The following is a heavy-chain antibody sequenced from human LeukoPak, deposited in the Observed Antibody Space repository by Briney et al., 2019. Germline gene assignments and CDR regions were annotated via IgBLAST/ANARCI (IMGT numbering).Heavy chain of an antibody. CDR1: GFTFSDYY. Sequence: GGSLRLSCAASGFTFSDYYMSWIRQAPGKGLEWVSYTSSSGSTIYYADSVRGRFTISRDNAKNSLYLQMNSLRAEDTAVYYCARGGVGATLYYYYYGMDVWGQGTTVTVSS. D-gene: IGHD1-26*01. CDR2: TSSSGSTI. CDR3: ARGGVGATLYYYYYGMDV. J-gene: IGHJ6*02. V-gene: IGHV3-11*01.